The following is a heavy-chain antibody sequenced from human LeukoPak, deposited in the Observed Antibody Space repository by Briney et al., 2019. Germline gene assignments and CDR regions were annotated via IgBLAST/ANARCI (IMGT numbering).Heavy chain of an antibody. CDR3: ARETSQKGAHYMDV. CDR1: GDSISSSNSY. V-gene: IGHV4-39*07. D-gene: IGHD3-16*01. J-gene: IGHJ6*03. CDR2: IYYSGNT. Sequence: SETLSLTCTVSGDSISSSNSYWGWIRQPPGKGLEWIGSIYYSGNTYYNASLKSRVTISVDPSKNQFSLKLSSVTVADTAVYYCARETSQKGAHYMDVWGKGTTVTISS.